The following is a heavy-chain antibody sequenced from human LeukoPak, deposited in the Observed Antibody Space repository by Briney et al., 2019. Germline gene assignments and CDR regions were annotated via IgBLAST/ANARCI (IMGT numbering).Heavy chain of an antibody. CDR3: ARGAYLNYYMDV. CDR1: GFTLSSYW. J-gene: IGHJ6*03. CDR2: INSDGSST. V-gene: IGHV3-74*01. Sequence: GRSLRLSCPAYGFTLSSYWIHWVSQAPGKGLVWLSRINSDGSSTNYADSVKGRFTISRDNAENTLYLQMNSLRAEDTAVYYCARGAYLNYYMDVWGKGTTVTVSS. D-gene: IGHD2-21*01.